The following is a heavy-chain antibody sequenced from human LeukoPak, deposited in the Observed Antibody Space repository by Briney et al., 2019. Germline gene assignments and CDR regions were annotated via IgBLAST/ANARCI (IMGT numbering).Heavy chain of an antibody. D-gene: IGHD2-21*02. CDR2: INPSGGST. CDR1: GYTFTSYY. V-gene: IGHV1-46*01. Sequence: ASVKVSCKASGYTFTSYYMHWVRQASGQGLEWMGIINPSGGSTSYAQKFQGRVTMTRDTSTSTVYMELSSLRSEDTAVYYCARRNSYCGGDCYSYWFDPWGQGTLVTVSS. CDR3: ARRNSYCGGDCYSYWFDP. J-gene: IGHJ5*02.